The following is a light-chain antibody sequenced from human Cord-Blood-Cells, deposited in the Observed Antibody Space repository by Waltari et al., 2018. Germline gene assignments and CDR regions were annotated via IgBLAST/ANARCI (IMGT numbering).Light chain of an antibody. CDR1: QSISSY. CDR2: AAS. J-gene: IGKJ1*01. CDR3: QQSYSTPRT. Sequence: DIQMTPSPSSLSASVGDRVTITCRASQSISSYLNWYQQKPGKAPKLLIYAASSLQSGVPSRFSGSGSGTDFTLTISSLQPEDFATYYCQQSYSTPRTFDQGP. V-gene: IGKV1-39*01.